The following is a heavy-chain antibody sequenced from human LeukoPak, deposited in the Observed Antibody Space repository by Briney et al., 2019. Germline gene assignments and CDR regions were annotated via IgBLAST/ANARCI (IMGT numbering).Heavy chain of an antibody. D-gene: IGHD3-16*02. J-gene: IGHJ4*02. CDR2: IYYSGST. V-gene: IGHV4-61*01. CDR3: ARDAKNDYVWGSYL. Sequence: SETLSLTCTVSGDSVSSGNYYWSWIRQPPGKGLEWIGYIYYSGSTKYNPSLKSRVTISVDTSKNQFSLKLSSATAADTAVYYCARDAKNDYVWGSYLWGQGTLVTVSS. CDR1: GDSVSSGNYY.